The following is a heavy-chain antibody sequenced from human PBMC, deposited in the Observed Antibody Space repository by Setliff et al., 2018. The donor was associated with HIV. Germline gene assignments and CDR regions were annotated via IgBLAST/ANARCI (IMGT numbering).Heavy chain of an antibody. V-gene: IGHV4-4*09. CDR1: GVSISSYY. D-gene: IGHD6-13*01. CDR2: IYTSGST. J-gene: IGHJ4*02. Sequence: SETLSLTCTVSGVSISSYYWSWIRQPPGKGLEWIGYIYTSGSTNYNPSLKSRVTMSVDTSKNQFSLRLTSVTAADTAVYYCARVYSRSWFFFDHWGQGSLVTVAS. CDR3: ARVYSRSWFFFDH.